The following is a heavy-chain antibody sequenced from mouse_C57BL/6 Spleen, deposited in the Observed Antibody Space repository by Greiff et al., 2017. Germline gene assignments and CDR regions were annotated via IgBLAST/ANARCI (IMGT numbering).Heavy chain of an antibody. J-gene: IGHJ1*03. CDR3: ARSPFNYGNYGYFDV. D-gene: IGHD2-1*01. CDR1: GYTFTSYW. V-gene: IGHV1-55*01. Sequence: QVHVKQPGAELVKPGASVKMSCKASGYTFTSYWITWVKQRPGQGLEWIGDIYPGSGSTNYNEKFKSKATLTVDTSSSTAYMQLSSLTSEDSAVYYCARSPFNYGNYGYFDVWGTGTTVTVSS. CDR2: IYPGSGST.